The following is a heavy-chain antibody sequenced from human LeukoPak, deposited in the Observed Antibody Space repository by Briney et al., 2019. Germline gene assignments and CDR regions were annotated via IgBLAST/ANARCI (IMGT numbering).Heavy chain of an antibody. CDR3: AREASKYRSSWLTDY. CDR1: GFTFSSYW. D-gene: IGHD6-13*01. CDR2: IKQDGSEK. V-gene: IGHV3-7*01. J-gene: IGHJ4*02. Sequence: GGSLRLSCAASGFTFSSYWMSWVRQAPVKGLEWVANIKQDGSEKYYVDSVKGRFTISRDNAKNSLYLQMNSLRAEDTAVYYCAREASKYRSSWLTDYWGQGTLSPSPQ.